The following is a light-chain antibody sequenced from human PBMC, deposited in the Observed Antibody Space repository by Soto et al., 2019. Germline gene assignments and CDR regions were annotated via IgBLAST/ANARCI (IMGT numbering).Light chain of an antibody. Sequence: EIVLTQSPGTLSLSPGARATLSCRASQSVSTSSLAWYQQKGGQAPRLLIHGASSRATGIPDRFSGSGSGTDFTLTISRLEPEDFAVYYRQQYGSSPRTFGQGTKVEVK. V-gene: IGKV3-20*01. CDR2: GAS. CDR1: QSVSTSS. J-gene: IGKJ1*01. CDR3: QQYGSSPRT.